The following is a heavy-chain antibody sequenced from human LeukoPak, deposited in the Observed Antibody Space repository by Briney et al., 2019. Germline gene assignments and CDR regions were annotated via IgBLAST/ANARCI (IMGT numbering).Heavy chain of an antibody. V-gene: IGHV4-30-4*01. CDR1: GGSISSGDYY. Sequence: PSETLSLTCTVSGGSISSGDYYWSWIRQPPGKGLEWVGYMYYSGSTYYNPSLKSRITISLDMSKNQFSLKLSSVTAADTAVYYCARPHYYDSRIDPWGQGTLVTVSS. CDR2: MYYSGST. CDR3: ARPHYYDSRIDP. D-gene: IGHD3-22*01. J-gene: IGHJ5*02.